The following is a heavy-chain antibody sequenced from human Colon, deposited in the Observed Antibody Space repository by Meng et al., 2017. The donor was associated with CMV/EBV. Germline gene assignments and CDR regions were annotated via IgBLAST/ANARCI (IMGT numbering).Heavy chain of an antibody. J-gene: IGHJ4*02. CDR2: INSRSSNV. CDR3: ARFSLVDQAFDY. CDR1: EFTFSSYY. Sequence: VQLVEAGGGLGKPGGSLRPSCEGSEFTFSSYYMSWVRQAPGEGLEWVSSINSRSSNVYYADSVRGRFTISRDNAKNSLYLQMNSLRDDDTAVYYCARFSLVDQAFDYWGQGALVTVSS. V-gene: IGHV3-21*01. D-gene: IGHD2-15*01.